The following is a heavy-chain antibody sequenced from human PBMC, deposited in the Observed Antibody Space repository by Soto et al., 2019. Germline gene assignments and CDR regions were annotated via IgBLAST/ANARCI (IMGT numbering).Heavy chain of an antibody. CDR2: INHSGST. Sequence: SETLSLTCAVYGGSFSGYYWSWIRQSPGKGLEWIGEINHSGSTNYNPSLKSRVTISVDTSKNQFSLKLSSVTAADTAVYYCARAQIGVPAARNYYYYYMDVWGKGTTVTVSS. J-gene: IGHJ6*03. V-gene: IGHV4-34*01. CDR3: ARAQIGVPAARNYYYYYMDV. CDR1: GGSFSGYY. D-gene: IGHD2-2*01.